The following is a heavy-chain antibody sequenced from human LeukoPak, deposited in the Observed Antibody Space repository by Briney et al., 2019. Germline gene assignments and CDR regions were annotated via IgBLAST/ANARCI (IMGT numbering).Heavy chain of an antibody. Sequence: PSQTLSLTCTVAGASISSYYWSWIRQPAGKGREWIGRIYTSGSTNYNPSLKSRVTMSVDTSKNQFSLKLSSVTAADTALYYCTRDNGGDWYAFDIWGQGTVVTVSS. CDR2: IYTSGST. V-gene: IGHV4-4*07. J-gene: IGHJ3*02. CDR3: TRDNGGDWYAFDI. CDR1: GASISSYY. D-gene: IGHD2-21*02.